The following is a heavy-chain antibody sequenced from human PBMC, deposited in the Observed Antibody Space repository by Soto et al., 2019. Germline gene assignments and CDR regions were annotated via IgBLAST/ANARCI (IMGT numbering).Heavy chain of an antibody. V-gene: IGHV4-4*07. Sequence: ASETLSLTCTVSGGSISSYYWSWIRQPAGKGLEWIGRIYTSGSTNYNPSLKSRVTMSVDTSKNQFSLKLSSVTAADTAVYYCARWYYDSSGYSYFDYWGQGTLVTVSS. D-gene: IGHD3-22*01. CDR1: GGSISSYY. J-gene: IGHJ4*02. CDR3: ARWYYDSSGYSYFDY. CDR2: IYTSGST.